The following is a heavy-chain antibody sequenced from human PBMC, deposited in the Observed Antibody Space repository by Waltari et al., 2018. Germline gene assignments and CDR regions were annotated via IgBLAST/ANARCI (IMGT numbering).Heavy chain of an antibody. V-gene: IGHV4-38-2*01. J-gene: IGHJ4*02. CDR1: GYSISSGYY. CDR2: IYHSGST. CDR3: ARQLENYDY. D-gene: IGHD1-7*01. Sequence: LTCAVSGYSISSGYYWGWIRQPPGKGLEWIGSIYHSGSTYYNPSLKSRVTISVDTSKNQFSLKLSSVTAADTAVYYCARQLENYDYWGQGTLVTVSS.